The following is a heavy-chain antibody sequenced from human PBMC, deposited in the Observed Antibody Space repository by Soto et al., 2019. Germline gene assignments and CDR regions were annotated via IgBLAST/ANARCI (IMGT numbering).Heavy chain of an antibody. D-gene: IGHD2-2*01. J-gene: IGHJ4*02. CDR3: STLIDY. Sequence: QVQLVESGGGVVQPGRSLRLSCAASGFTFSSYAMHWVRQAPGKGLEWVAVISYDGSNKYYADSVKGRFTISRDNSKNTLYLQMYSLRAEDTAVYYCSTLIDYWGQGTLVTVSS. V-gene: IGHV3-30-3*01. CDR2: ISYDGSNK. CDR1: GFTFSSYA.